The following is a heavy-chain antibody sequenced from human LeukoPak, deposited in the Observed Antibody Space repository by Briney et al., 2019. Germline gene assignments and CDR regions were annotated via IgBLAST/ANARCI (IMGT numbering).Heavy chain of an antibody. Sequence: PGGSLRLSCTASGFTFRSYYMNWVRQPPGKGLEWVPSVDGGGSGTNYADSVKGRFTISRDNSKNTLYLQMNSLRAEDTAVYYCATISGGYCSGGSCYSSPIYFDYWGQGTLVTVSS. CDR1: GFTFRSYY. J-gene: IGHJ4*02. D-gene: IGHD2-15*01. V-gene: IGHV3-23*01. CDR3: ATISGGYCSGGSCYSSPIYFDY. CDR2: VDGGGSGT.